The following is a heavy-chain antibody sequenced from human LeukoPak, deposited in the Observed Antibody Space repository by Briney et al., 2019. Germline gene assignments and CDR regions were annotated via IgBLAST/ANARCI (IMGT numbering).Heavy chain of an antibody. CDR1: GFTFSSYA. D-gene: IGHD2-2*01. J-gene: IGHJ5*01. Sequence: PGGSLRLSCAASGFTFSSYAMHWVRQAPGKGLEWVAVISYDGSNKYYADSVKGRFTISRDNSKNTLYLQMNSLRAEDTAVYYCAREDCSSTSCYAVDSWGQGTLVTVSS. CDR3: AREDCSSTSCYAVDS. V-gene: IGHV3-30*01. CDR2: ISYDGSNK.